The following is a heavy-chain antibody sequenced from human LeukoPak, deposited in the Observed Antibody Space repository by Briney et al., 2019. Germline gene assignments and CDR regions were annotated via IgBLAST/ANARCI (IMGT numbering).Heavy chain of an antibody. CDR3: AREGGPVEFNYYYYYMDV. V-gene: IGHV3-48*04. CDR2: ISSSGSTI. Sequence: SGGSLRLSCAASGFTFSNYGMSWVRQAPGKGLEWVSYISSSGSTIYYADSVKGRFTIARDNARNSLYLQMNSLRAEDTAVYYCAREGGPVEFNYYYYYMDVWGKGTTVTISS. D-gene: IGHD3-10*01. CDR1: GFTFSNYG. J-gene: IGHJ6*03.